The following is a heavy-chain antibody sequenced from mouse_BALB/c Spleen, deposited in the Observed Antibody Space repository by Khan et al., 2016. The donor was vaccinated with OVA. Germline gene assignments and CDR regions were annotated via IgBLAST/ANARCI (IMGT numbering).Heavy chain of an antibody. CDR3: ARPSDDPRDFEV. D-gene: IGHD6-1*01. CDR1: GFNIKDTY. V-gene: IGHV14-3*02. J-gene: IGHJ1*01. Sequence: VQLKQSGAELVKPGASVKLSCTASGFNIKDTYMHWVKQRPEQGLEWIGRIAPANGNTKYDPKFQGKATITADTSSNTSYLQLSSLTSEDTAVYDCARPSDDPRDFEVWGAGTTVTVSS. CDR2: IAPANGNT.